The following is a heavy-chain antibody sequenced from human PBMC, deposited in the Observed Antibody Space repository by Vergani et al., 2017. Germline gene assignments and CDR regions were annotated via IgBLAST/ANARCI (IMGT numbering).Heavy chain of an antibody. CDR1: GGSISSSSYY. V-gene: IGHV4-39*02. Sequence: QLQLQESGPGLVKPSETLSLTCTVSGGSISSSSYYWGWIRQPPGKGLEWIGSIYYSGSTYYNPSLKSRVTISVDTSKNQFSLKLSSVTAADTAVYYCAREAPPAAARWGYYYYYYMDVWGKGTTVTVSS. J-gene: IGHJ6*03. D-gene: IGHD2-2*01. CDR2: IYYSGST. CDR3: AREAPPAAARWGYYYYYYMDV.